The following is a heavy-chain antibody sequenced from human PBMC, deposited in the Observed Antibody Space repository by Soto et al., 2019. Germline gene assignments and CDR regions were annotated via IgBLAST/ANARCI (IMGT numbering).Heavy chain of an antibody. V-gene: IGHV1-24*01. CDR1: GYTLTELS. CDR2: FDPEDGET. Sequence: ASVKVSCKVSGYTLTELSMHWVRQAPGKGLEWMGGFDPEDGETIYAQKFQGRVTMTEDTSTDTAYMELSSLRSEDTAVYYCATAPRDYDYSNYRYYYYMDVWGKGTTVTVSS. D-gene: IGHD4-4*01. CDR3: ATAPRDYDYSNYRYYYYMDV. J-gene: IGHJ6*03.